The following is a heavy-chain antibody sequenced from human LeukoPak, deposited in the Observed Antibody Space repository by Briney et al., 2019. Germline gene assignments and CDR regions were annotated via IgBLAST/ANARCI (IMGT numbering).Heavy chain of an antibody. V-gene: IGHV3-15*01. CDR1: ALIFPNAW. D-gene: IGHD3-10*01. CDR3: VTDGGLLPYYFTY. Sequence: PGASLTLSCALAALIFPNAWMHWVRHPPGKWLEWVGRIKNKNSGRTTNYIAPVKGRFTISRNDSRNTLYLEMDSLKTVDTAICFCVTDGGLLPYYFTYWGEGTLVTVPS. J-gene: IGHJ1*01. CDR2: IKNKNSGRTT.